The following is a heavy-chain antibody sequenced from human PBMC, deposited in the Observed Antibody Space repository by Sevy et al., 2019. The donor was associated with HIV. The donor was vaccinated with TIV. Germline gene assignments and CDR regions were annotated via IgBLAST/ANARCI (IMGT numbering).Heavy chain of an antibody. D-gene: IGHD6-19*01. CDR2: INAGNGNT. J-gene: IGHJ4*02. CDR3: ARAGQQWLVPTFDY. CDR1: GYTFTSYA. V-gene: IGHV1-3*01. Sequence: ASVKVSCKASGYTFTSYAMHWVRQAPGQRLEWMGWINAGNGNTKYSQKFQGRVTITRDTSASTAYMELSILRSEDTAVFYCARAGQQWLVPTFDYWGQGTLVTVSS.